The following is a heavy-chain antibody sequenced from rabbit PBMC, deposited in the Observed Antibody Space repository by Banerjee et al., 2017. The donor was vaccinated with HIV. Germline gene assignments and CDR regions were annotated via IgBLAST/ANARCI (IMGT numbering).Heavy chain of an antibody. V-gene: IGHV1S45*01. CDR2: IGSGSDS. CDR3: ARDNAGHSGATYYFNL. Sequence: QEQLVESGGGLVQPEGSLTLTCAASGFSFSSSYYMCWVRQAPGKGLEWIGCIGSGSDSYYASWARGRFTISKTSSTTVTLQMTSLTAADTATYFCARDNAGHSGATYYFNLWGPGTLVTVS. J-gene: IGHJ4*01. D-gene: IGHD4-2*01. CDR1: GFSFSSSYY.